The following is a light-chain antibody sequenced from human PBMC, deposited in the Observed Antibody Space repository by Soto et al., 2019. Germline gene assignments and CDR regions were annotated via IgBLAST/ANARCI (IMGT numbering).Light chain of an antibody. CDR3: SSYTSSSTVV. Sequence: QSALTQPASVSGSPGQSIAISCTGTSSDVGGYNYVSWYQQHPGKAPKLIIYDVSYRPSGVSDRFSGSKSGNTASLTISGLQDEDEADYYCSSYTSSSTVVFGGGTQLTVL. CDR1: SSDVGGYNY. J-gene: IGLJ2*01. V-gene: IGLV2-14*03. CDR2: DVS.